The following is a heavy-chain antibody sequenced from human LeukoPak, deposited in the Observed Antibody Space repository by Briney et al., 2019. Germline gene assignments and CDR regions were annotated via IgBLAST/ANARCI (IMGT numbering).Heavy chain of an antibody. CDR3: ARGPPDGSGSYYPGAD. J-gene: IGHJ4*02. D-gene: IGHD3-10*01. V-gene: IGHV3-7*01. CDR1: GFTFSTYW. CDR2: IKQDGSEK. Sequence: GGSLRLSCAASGFTFSTYWMSWVRQAPGAGLEWVANIKQDGSEKSYVDSVKGRFTISRDNAKNSLYLQMNSLRVEDTAVYYCARGPPDGSGSYYPGADWGQGTLVTVSS.